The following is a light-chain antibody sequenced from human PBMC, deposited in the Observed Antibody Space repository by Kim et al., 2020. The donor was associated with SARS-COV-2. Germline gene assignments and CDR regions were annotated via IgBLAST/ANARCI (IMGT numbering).Light chain of an antibody. J-gene: IGLJ3*02. CDR1: NSGSKD. CDR2: RDS. CDR3: QVWDSSTGV. V-gene: IGLV3-9*01. Sequence: VALGQTARITCGGNNSGSKDVHWEQQKPGQGPVLVIYRDSNRPSGIPERFSGSNSGNTATLTISRAQAGDEADYYCQVWDSSTGVFGGGTQLTVL.